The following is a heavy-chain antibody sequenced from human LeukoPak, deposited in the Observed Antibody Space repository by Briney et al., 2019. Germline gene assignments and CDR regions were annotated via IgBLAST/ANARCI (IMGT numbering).Heavy chain of an antibody. CDR2: IYYSGST. J-gene: IGHJ3*02. CDR3: ARSLLDYYDSSGYYAFDI. V-gene: IGHV4-30-4*01. Sequence: SETLSLTCTVSGGSISSGDYYWSWIRQPPGKGLEWIGYIYYSGSTYYNPSLKSRVTISVDTSKNQFSLKLSSVTAADTAGYYCARSLLDYYDSSGYYAFDIWGQGTMVTVSS. CDR1: GGSISSGDYY. D-gene: IGHD3-22*01.